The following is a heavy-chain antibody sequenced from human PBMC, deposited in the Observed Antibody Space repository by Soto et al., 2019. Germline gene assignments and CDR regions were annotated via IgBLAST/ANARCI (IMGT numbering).Heavy chain of an antibody. CDR1: GYTFTSYA. J-gene: IGHJ4*02. CDR2: INAGNGNT. V-gene: IGHV1-3*01. Sequence: GASVKVSCKASGYTFTSYAMLWVRQAPGQRLEWMGWINAGNGNTKYSQKFQGRVTITRDTSASTAYMELSSLRSEDTAVYYCARDVLRFLEWLPDYWGQGTLVTVSS. D-gene: IGHD3-3*01. CDR3: ARDVLRFLEWLPDY.